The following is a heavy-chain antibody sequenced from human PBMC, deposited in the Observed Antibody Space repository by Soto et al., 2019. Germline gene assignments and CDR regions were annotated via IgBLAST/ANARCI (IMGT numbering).Heavy chain of an antibody. CDR1: GFTFSNYA. V-gene: IGHV3-23*01. CDR3: AKKGLGSLTTYCNSGDCHYAFDI. Sequence: EVQLLESGGGLVQPGGSLRLSCAASGFTFSNYAMTWVRQAPGKGPEWVSTISGGGDGTFYADSVKGRFTISRDNSRNTVYLQMNSLRAEDTAVYYCAKKGLGSLTTYCNSGDCHYAFDIWGQGTMVTVSS. CDR2: ISGGGDGT. D-gene: IGHD2-21*02. J-gene: IGHJ3*02.